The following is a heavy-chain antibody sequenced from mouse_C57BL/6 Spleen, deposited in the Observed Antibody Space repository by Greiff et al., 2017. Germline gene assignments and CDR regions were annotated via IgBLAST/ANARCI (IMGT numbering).Heavy chain of an antibody. CDR1: GYSITSDY. Sequence: ESGPGLAKPSQTLSLTCSVTGYSITSDYWNWLRKFPGNKLEYMGYISYSGSTYYNPSLKSRISITRDTSKNQYYLQLNSVTTEDTATYYCARLSPYWYFDVWGTGTTDTVSS. J-gene: IGHJ1*03. V-gene: IGHV3-8*01. CDR2: ISYSGST. CDR3: ARLSPYWYFDV.